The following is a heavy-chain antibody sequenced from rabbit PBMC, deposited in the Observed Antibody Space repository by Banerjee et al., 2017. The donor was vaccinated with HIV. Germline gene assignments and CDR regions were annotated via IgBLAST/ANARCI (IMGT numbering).Heavy chain of an antibody. D-gene: IGHD8-1*01. CDR3: ARGGTNYYSLDL. Sequence: EESGGGLVQPEGSLTLTCTASGFSFSSSYWICWVRQAPGKGLEWIACIYAGSSGSTYYASWAKGRFTISKTSSTTVTLQMTSMTAADTATYSCARGGTNYYSLDLWGPGTLVTVS. V-gene: IGHV1S45*01. J-gene: IGHJ6*01. CDR2: IYAGSSGST. CDR1: GFSFSSSYW.